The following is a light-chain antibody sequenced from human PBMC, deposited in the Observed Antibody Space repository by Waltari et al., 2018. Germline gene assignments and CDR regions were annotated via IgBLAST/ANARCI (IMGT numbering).Light chain of an antibody. CDR2: AAS. CDR3: QQSYSAPPT. CDR1: QTISDY. V-gene: IGKV1-39*01. Sequence: DIQMIQSPASLSASVGDRLTITCRASQTISDYLNWYQHKPGTAPNLLIYAASSLQSGVPSRFSGSGSGTDFTLTISSLQPEDFATYYCQQSYSAPPTFGQGTKVEIK. J-gene: IGKJ1*01.